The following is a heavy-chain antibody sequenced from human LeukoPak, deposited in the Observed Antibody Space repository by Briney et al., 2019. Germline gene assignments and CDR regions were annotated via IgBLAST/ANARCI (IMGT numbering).Heavy chain of an antibody. CDR3: ARGFGELLGGDYFDY. CDR1: GGSISSYY. CDR2: ISYSGST. J-gene: IGHJ4*02. V-gene: IGHV4-59*12. D-gene: IGHD3-10*01. Sequence: PSETLSLTCTVSGGSISSYYWSWIRQPPGKGLEWIGYISYSGSTYYNPSLKSRVTISVDTSKNQFSLKLSSVTAADTAVYYCARGFGELLGGDYFDYWGQGTLVTVSS.